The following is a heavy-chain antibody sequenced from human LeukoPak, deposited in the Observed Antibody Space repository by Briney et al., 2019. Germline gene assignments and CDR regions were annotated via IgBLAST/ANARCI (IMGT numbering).Heavy chain of an antibody. V-gene: IGHV3-7*01. CDR1: GFTFSSYW. Sequence: GGSLRLSCAASGFTFSSYWMSWVRQAPGKGLEWVANIKQVGSEKYYVDSVKGRFTISRDNAKNSLYLQMNSLRAEDTAVYYCARVPVRSAFDIWGQGTMVTVSS. CDR3: ARVPVRSAFDI. D-gene: IGHD1-26*01. J-gene: IGHJ3*02. CDR2: IKQVGSEK.